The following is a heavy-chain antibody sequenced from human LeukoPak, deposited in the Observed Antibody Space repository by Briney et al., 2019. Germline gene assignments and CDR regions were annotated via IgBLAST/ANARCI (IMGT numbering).Heavy chain of an antibody. D-gene: IGHD6-13*01. J-gene: IGHJ4*02. V-gene: IGHV5-51*01. CDR3: ARLGALGRVVGSSSWDFDY. CDR1: GYSFTSYW. Sequence: GESLKISCKGSGYSFTSYWIGWVRQMPGKGLEWMGIIYPGDSDTRYSPSFQGQVTISADKSISTAYLQWSSLKASDTAMYYCARLGALGRVVGSSSWDFDYWGQGTLVTVSS. CDR2: IYPGDSDT.